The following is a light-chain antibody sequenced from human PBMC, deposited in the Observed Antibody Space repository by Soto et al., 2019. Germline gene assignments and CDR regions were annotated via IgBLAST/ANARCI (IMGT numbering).Light chain of an antibody. CDR2: DGA. V-gene: IGKV1-5*01. CDR3: QQYNSYPLT. CDR1: QSIGSW. Sequence: DIQMTQSPSTLSASVGDRVTITCRASQSIGSWLAWYQHKPGRTPKLLIFDGARLESGVPSRFSGSGSGTEFTFTISSLQPEDFATYYCQQYNSYPLTFGPGTTVDIK. J-gene: IGKJ3*01.